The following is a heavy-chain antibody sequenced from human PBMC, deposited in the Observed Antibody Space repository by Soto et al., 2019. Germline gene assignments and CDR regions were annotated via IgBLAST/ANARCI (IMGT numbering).Heavy chain of an antibody. CDR1: GFSFGKHG. CDR3: SKLRTRVIPAALILAT. J-gene: IGHJ5*02. V-gene: IGHV3-23*01. Sequence: GGSLRLSCEGSGFSFGKHGLSWVRQAPWKGLEWFAGRNGNGDHTYYTVSVRGPFTISRDNSKNTVLLQMNSLRVDDTGVYYCSKLRTRVIPAALILATWGKGTRVTV. CDR2: RNGNGDHT. D-gene: IGHD2-2*01.